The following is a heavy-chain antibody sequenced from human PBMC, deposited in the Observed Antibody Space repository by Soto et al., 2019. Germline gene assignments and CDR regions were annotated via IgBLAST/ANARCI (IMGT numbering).Heavy chain of an antibody. D-gene: IGHD6-19*01. J-gene: IGHJ4*02. V-gene: IGHV2-5*02. CDR2: IYWDDDK. CDR3: GHRPGGSLSGWDNGYFDY. Sequence: SGPTLVNPTQTLTLTCTFSGFSFSTSQVGVGWVRQPPGKAQEWLAIIYWDDDKRYNPSLRNRLSITKDTSKNQVILTMTNVDPVDTATYYCGHRPGGSLSGWDNGYFDYWGRGVLVTVSS. CDR1: GFSFSTSQVG.